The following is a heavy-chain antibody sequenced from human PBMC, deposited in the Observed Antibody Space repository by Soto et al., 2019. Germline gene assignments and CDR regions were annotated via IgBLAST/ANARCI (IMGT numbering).Heavy chain of an antibody. CDR2: IYYSGST. CDR1: GGSISSYY. D-gene: IGHD1-26*01. CDR3: ARAGSWELPRWFDP. J-gene: IGHJ5*02. V-gene: IGHV4-59*01. Sequence: SENLSLTCTVSGGSISSYYWSWIRQPPGKGLEWIGYIYYSGSTNYNPSLKSRVTISVDTSKNQFSLKLSSVTAADTAVYYCARAGSWELPRWFDPWGQGTLV.